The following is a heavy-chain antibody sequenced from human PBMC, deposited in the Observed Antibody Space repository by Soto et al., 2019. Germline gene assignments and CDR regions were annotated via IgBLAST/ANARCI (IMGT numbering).Heavy chain of an antibody. Sequence: EVQLLESGGGLVQPGGSLRLSCAASGFTFSSYAMSWVRQAPGKGLEWVSGISGSGGSKYYADSVKGRFTISRDNSKNTLDLQMNSLRAEDTAVYYCAKEDHLRDRGTGAFDYWGQGTLVTVSS. D-gene: IGHD3-10*01. CDR1: GFTFSSYA. V-gene: IGHV3-23*01. CDR3: AKEDHLRDRGTGAFDY. CDR2: ISGSGGSK. J-gene: IGHJ4*02.